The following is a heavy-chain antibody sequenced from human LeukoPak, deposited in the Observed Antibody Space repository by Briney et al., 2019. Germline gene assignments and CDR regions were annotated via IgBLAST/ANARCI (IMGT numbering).Heavy chain of an antibody. CDR3: AREDDGIAAAGNDY. CDR1: GFTFSSYW. Sequence: PGGSLRLSCAASGFTFSSYWMHWVRQAPGKGLEWVAVISYDGSNKYYADSVKGRFTISRDNSKNTLYLQMNSLRAEDTAVYYCAREDDGIAAAGNDYWGQGTLVTVSS. CDR2: ISYDGSNK. V-gene: IGHV3-30-3*01. J-gene: IGHJ4*02. D-gene: IGHD6-13*01.